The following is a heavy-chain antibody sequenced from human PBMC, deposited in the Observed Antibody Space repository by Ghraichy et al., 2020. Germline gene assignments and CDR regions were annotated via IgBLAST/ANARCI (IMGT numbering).Heavy chain of an antibody. CDR1: GFTFSSYS. Sequence: GGSLRLSCAASGFTFSSYSMNWVRQAPGKGLEWVSSISSSSSYIYYADSVKGRFTISRDNAKNSLYLQMNSLRAEDTAVYYCARLGGGIDYFDYWGQGTLVTVSS. J-gene: IGHJ4*02. V-gene: IGHV3-21*01. CDR3: ARLGGGIDYFDY. D-gene: IGHD3-3*01. CDR2: ISSSSSYI.